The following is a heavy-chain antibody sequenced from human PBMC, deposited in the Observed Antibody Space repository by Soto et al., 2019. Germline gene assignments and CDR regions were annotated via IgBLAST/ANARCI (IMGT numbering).Heavy chain of an antibody. D-gene: IGHD3-22*01. J-gene: IGHJ4*02. CDR2: ISSSGTTI. CDR3: ARVTYYYDSSGYPDYFDY. V-gene: IGHV3-11*01. CDR1: GFTFSDYY. Sequence: GGSLRLSCAASGFTFSDYYMSWIHQAPGKXLQWVSYISSSGTTIYYADSVKGRFTISRDNAKNSLYLQMNSLRAEDTAVYYCARVTYYYDSSGYPDYFDYWGQGTLVTVSS.